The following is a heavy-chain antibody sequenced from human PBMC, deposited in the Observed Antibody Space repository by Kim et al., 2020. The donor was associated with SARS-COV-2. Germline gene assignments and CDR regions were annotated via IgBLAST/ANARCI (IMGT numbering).Heavy chain of an antibody. V-gene: IGHV3-53*04. CDR2: IYSGGST. Sequence: GGSLRLSCAASGFTVSSNYMSWVRQAPGKGLEWVSVIYSGGSTYYADSVKGRFTISRHNSKNTLYLQMNSLRAEDTAVYYCATAAGYGSGSYYAVCGMDVWGQGTTVTVSS. CDR3: ATAAGYGSGSYYAVCGMDV. CDR1: GFTVSSNY. D-gene: IGHD3-10*01. J-gene: IGHJ6*02.